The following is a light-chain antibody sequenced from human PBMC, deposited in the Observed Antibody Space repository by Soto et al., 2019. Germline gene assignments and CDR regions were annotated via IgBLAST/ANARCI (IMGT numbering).Light chain of an antibody. Sequence: EIVMTQSPVTLSVSPGERATLSCRASQTVTTDLAWYQQKPGQAPRLLIHGVSTRATGIPARFSGSGSGTEFTLTISSLQSEDFAVYYCQQYNNWRTFGQGTKV. CDR2: GVS. CDR3: QQYNNWRT. V-gene: IGKV3-15*01. J-gene: IGKJ1*01. CDR1: QTVTTD.